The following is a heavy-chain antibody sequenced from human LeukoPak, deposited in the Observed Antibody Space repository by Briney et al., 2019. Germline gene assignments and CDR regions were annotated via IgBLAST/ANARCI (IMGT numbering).Heavy chain of an antibody. CDR2: MNPNSGNT. V-gene: IGHV1-8*01. D-gene: IGHD2-2*01. J-gene: IGHJ6*02. CDR1: GYTFTSYD. Sequence: GASVKVSCKASGYTFTSYDINWVRQATGQGLEWMGWMNPNSGNTGYAQKFQGRVTMTRNTSISTAYMELSSLRSEDTAVYYCASGYCSSTSCYYYYGMGVWGQGTTVTVSS. CDR3: ASGYCSSTSCYYYYGMGV.